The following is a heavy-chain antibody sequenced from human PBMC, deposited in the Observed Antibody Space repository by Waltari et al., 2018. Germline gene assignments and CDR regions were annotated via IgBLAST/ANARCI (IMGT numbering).Heavy chain of an antibody. J-gene: IGHJ4*02. V-gene: IGHV1-69*01. CDR2: IIPIFGTA. D-gene: IGHD6-19*01. CDR1: GGTFSSYA. CDR3: ARGLSSSGWYREGCYFDY. Sequence: QVQLVQSGAEVKKPGSSVKVSCKASGGTFSSYAISWVRQAPGQGLEWMGGIIPIFGTANYAQKFQGRVTITADESTSTAYMELSSLRSEDTAVYYRARGLSSSGWYREGCYFDYWGQGTLVTVSS.